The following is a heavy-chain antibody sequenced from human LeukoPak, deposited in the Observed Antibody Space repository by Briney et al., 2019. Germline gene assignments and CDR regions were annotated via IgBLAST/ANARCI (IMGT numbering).Heavy chain of an antibody. CDR3: ATPQSESYSGYDVPFDY. CDR1: GGTFSSYA. CDR2: IIPIFGTA. V-gene: IGHV1-69*13. D-gene: IGHD5-12*01. J-gene: IGHJ4*02. Sequence: GASVKVSCKASGGTFSSYAISWVRQAPGQGLEWMGGIIPIFGTANYAQKFQGRVTITADESTSTAYMELSSLRSEDTAVYYCATPQSESYSGYDVPFDYWGQGTLVTVSS.